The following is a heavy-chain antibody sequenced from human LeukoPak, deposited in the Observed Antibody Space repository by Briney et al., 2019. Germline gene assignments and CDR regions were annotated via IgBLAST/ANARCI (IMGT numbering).Heavy chain of an antibody. J-gene: IGHJ6*02. V-gene: IGHV4-34*01. Sequence: KASETLSLTCAVYGGSFSVYYWSWIRQPPGKGLEWIGEINHSGSTNYNPSLKSRVTISVDTSKNQFSLKLSSVTAADTAVYYCATSPIYSSGWYHDSYYYYYGMDVWGQGTTVTVSS. CDR1: GGSFSVYY. CDR3: ATSPIYSSGWYHDSYYYYYGMDV. CDR2: INHSGST. D-gene: IGHD6-19*01.